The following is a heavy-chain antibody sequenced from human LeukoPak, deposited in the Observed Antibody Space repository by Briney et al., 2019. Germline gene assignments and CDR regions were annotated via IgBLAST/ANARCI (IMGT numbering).Heavy chain of an antibody. V-gene: IGHV5-51*01. CDR2: IFPGDSDT. D-gene: IGHD1-1*01. Sequence: PGESLKISCKGSGYSFPAYWIGWVRQMPGKGLEWMGIIFPGDSDTRYRPSFQGQVTISADKSISTAYLQWSGLKTSDTAMYYCATTTTRGIPHYFDYWGQGTLVTVSS. CDR1: GYSFPAYW. CDR3: ATTTTRGIPHYFDY. J-gene: IGHJ4*02.